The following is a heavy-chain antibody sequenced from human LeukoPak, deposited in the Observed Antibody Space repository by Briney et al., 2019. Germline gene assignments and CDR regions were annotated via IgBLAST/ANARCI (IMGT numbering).Heavy chain of an antibody. J-gene: IGHJ4*02. V-gene: IGHV3-30*04. CDR1: GFTFSSYA. Sequence: PGGSLRLSCAASGFTFSSYAMHWVRQAPGKGLEWVAVISSDGSNKYYADSVKGRFTISRDNSKKTLYLQMNSLRPEDTAVYYCAKDFSVYYYDSRVLDYWGQGTLVTVSS. D-gene: IGHD3-22*01. CDR2: ISSDGSNK. CDR3: AKDFSVYYYDSRVLDY.